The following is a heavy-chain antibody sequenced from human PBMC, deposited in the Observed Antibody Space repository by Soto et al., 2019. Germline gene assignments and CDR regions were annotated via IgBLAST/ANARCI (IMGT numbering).Heavy chain of an antibody. CDR3: ARDAKAAAGINWFDP. CDR1: GGTFSSYT. CDR2: IIPILGIA. J-gene: IGHJ5*02. V-gene: IGHV1-69*04. D-gene: IGHD6-13*01. Sequence: SVKVSCKASGGTFSSYTISWVRQAPGQGLEWMGRIIPILGIANYAQKFQGRVTITADKSTSTAYMELSSLRSEDTAVYYCARDAKAAAGINWFDPWGQGTLVTVSS.